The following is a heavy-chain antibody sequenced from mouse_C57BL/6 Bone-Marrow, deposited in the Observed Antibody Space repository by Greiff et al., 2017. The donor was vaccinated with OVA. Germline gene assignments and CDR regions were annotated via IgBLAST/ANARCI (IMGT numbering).Heavy chain of an antibody. CDR2: ISYDGSN. CDR3: ARDGRGCDD. D-gene: IGHD1-1*02. Sequence: EVKLQESGPGLVKPSQSLSLTCSVTGYSITSGYYWNWIRQFPGNKLEWMGYISYDGSNNYNPSLKNRISITRDTSKNQFFLKLNSVTTEDTATYYCARDGRGCDDWGQGTTLTVSS. J-gene: IGHJ2*01. V-gene: IGHV3-6*01. CDR1: GYSITSGYY.